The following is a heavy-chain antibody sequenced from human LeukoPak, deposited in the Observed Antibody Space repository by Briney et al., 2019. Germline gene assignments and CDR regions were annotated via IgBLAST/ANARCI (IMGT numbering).Heavy chain of an antibody. CDR2: IDYSGST. CDR3: ALDISNYYFLGMNV. Sequence: SETLRITCAVYSGSISGYYWSWIRQSPGSGLEWIGQIDYSGSTNYNPSLKSRVTISVDTSKNQFSLKLNSVTAADTAVYFCALDISNYYFLGMNVWGQGTTVTACS. J-gene: IGHJ6*02. V-gene: IGHV4-34*01. D-gene: IGHD3-9*01. CDR1: SGSISGYY.